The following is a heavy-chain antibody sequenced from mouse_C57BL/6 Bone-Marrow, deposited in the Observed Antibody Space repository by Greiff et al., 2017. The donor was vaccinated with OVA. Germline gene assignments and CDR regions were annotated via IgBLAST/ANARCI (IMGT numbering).Heavy chain of an antibody. V-gene: IGHV1-80*01. D-gene: IGHD1-1*01. CDR1: GYAFSSYW. J-gene: IGHJ4*01. Sequence: VQLQESGAELVKPGASVKISCKASGYAFSSYWMNWVKQRPGKGLEWIGQIYPGDGDTNYNGKFKGKATLTADKSSSTAYMQLRSLTSEDYAVYYGARSHYGSSSDYDAMDYWGKGTTVTVSA. CDR3: ARSHYGSSSDYDAMDY. CDR2: IYPGDGDT.